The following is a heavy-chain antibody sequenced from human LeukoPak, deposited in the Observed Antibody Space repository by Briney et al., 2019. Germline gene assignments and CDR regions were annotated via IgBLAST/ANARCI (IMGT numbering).Heavy chain of an antibody. D-gene: IGHD3-22*01. J-gene: IGHJ4*02. CDR2: IVPIFGTA. Sequence: SVKVSCKASGGTFSSYAISWVRQAPGQGLEWMGRIVPIFGTANYAQKFQGRVTITTDESTSTAYMQLSSLRSEDTAVYYCARATFYDSSGFNDYWSQGTLVTVSS. V-gene: IGHV1-69*05. CDR3: ARATFYDSSGFNDY. CDR1: GGTFSSYA.